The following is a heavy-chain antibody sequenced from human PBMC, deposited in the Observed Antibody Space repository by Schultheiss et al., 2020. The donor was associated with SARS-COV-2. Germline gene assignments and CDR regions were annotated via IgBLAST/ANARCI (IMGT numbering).Heavy chain of an antibody. CDR3: AREGMVRGPFDY. J-gene: IGHJ4*02. CDR1: GFTFSNAW. D-gene: IGHD3-10*01. CDR2: IKSKTDGGTT. Sequence: GGSLRLSCAASGFTFSNAWMSWVRQAPGKGLEWVGRIKSKTDGGTTDYAAPVKGRFTISRDDSKNTLYLQMNSLRAEDTAVYYCAREGMVRGPFDYWGQGTLVTVSS. V-gene: IGHV3-15*01.